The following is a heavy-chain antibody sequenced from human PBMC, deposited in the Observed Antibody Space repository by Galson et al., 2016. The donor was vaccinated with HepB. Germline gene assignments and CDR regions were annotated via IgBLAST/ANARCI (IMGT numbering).Heavy chain of an antibody. CDR3: VRDHSVVPTTAYNWFGP. V-gene: IGHV3-74*01. D-gene: IGHD4-23*01. J-gene: IGHJ5*02. Sequence: SLRLSCAASGFAFSSHWMHWVRQDLGKGLVWVSRINSDGTISYSADSVKGRFTISGANDKNTLYLQMNSLRAEDTAVYFCVRDHSVVPTTAYNWFGPWGRGTLVTVSS. CDR2: INSDGTIS. CDR1: GFAFSSHW.